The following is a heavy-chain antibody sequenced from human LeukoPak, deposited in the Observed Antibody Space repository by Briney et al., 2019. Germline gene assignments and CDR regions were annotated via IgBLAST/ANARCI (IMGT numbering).Heavy chain of an antibody. CDR1: GYTFTSYG. CDR3: ARGYDILTGYYTSDY. J-gene: IGHJ4*02. V-gene: IGHV1-18*01. CDR2: ISAYNGNT. Sequence: GASVKVSCKASGYTFTSYGISWVRQAPGQGLEWMGWISAYNGNTNYAQKLQGRVTMTTDTSTSTAYMELRSLRSDDTAVYYCARGYDILTGYYTSDYWGQGTLVTVSS. D-gene: IGHD3-9*01.